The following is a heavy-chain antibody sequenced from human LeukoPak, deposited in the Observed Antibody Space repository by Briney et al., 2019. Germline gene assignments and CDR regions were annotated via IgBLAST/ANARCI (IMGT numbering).Heavy chain of an antibody. CDR1: GYTFNTNG. D-gene: IGHD6-13*01. Sequence: ASVRVSCKASGYTFNTNGLNWVRQAPGQGLQWMGWINANTGSTNYAQIFQGRVTMTTDTSTSTAYLELTSLTSDDTAIYYCARDAFQGSSWSNWFDSWGQGTLVIVSS. CDR3: ARDAFQGSSWSNWFDS. CDR2: INANTGST. V-gene: IGHV1-18*01. J-gene: IGHJ5*01.